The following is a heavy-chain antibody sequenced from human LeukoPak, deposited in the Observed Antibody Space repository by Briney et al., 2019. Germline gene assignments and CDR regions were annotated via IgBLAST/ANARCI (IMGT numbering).Heavy chain of an antibody. Sequence: VASVKVSCKTSGYTFTSYYMHWVRQAPGQGLEWMGIINPSGGSTSYAQKFQGRVTMTRDTSTSTVYMELSSLRSEDTAVCYCARGTPSIPPFDPWGQGTLVTVSS. J-gene: IGHJ5*02. CDR2: INPSGGST. V-gene: IGHV1-46*01. CDR1: GYTFTSYY. CDR3: ARGTPSIPPFDP. D-gene: IGHD4-11*01.